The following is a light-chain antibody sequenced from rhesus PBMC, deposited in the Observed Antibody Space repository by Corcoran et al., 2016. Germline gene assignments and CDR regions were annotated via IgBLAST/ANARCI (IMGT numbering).Light chain of an antibody. CDR1: QTISSY. CDR2: DAS. CDR3: QQHNRPPLT. Sequence: DIQMTQSPSSLSASVGDRVTITCRASQTISSYLAWYQQKPGKVPKLLIYDASSLESGVPSRFSGSGSGTKFTLTISSLHPEDFATYYCQQHNRPPLTFGGGTKVEI. J-gene: IGKJ4*01. V-gene: IGKV1-44*02.